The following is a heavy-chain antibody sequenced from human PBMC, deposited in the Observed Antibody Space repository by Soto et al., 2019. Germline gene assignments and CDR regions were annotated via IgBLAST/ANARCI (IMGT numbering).Heavy chain of an antibody. CDR1: NYDFRGYG. V-gene: IGHV1-18*01. CDR3: ARDLPPYDPTSSVVVARFDY. CDR2: ISPYKGDT. J-gene: IGHJ4*02. D-gene: IGHD2-21*01. Sequence: QVQLGQSGPEMKEPGASVKVSCKASNYDFRGYGVSWVRQAPGQGIEWMGWISPYKGDTNYAQKFQGRVTLTTDSSTNTAYMELRSLRSDDTAMYYCARDLPPYDPTSSVVVARFDYWGPGTLVPVSS.